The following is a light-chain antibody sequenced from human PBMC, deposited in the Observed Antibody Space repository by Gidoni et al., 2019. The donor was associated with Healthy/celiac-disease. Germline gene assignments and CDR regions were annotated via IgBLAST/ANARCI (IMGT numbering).Light chain of an antibody. V-gene: IGKV1-39*01. CDR3: QQSYSTLYT. CDR1: QSISSY. J-gene: IGKJ2*01. CDR2: AAS. Sequence: DIQITQSPSSLSASVGDRVTITCRASQSISSYLNWYQQKPGQAPKLLIYAASSLQSGVPSRFSGSGSGTDFTLTISSLQPEDFATYYCQQSYSTLYTFGQGTKLEIK.